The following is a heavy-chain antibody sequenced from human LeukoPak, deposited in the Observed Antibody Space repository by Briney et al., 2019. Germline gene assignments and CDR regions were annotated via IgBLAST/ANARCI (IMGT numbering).Heavy chain of an antibody. CDR1: GFTFSSYA. CDR2: MNTSGGST. J-gene: IGHJ4*02. D-gene: IGHD3-22*01. V-gene: IGHV3-23*01. Sequence: GESLRLSCAASGFTFSSYAMSWVRQAPGKGLELVSGMNTSGGSTAYADSLKGRFTISRDNPRNTLYIQMKSPTAEVTALYYCAIMHPYYDGNGYWVQWGQGTLVTVSS. CDR3: AIMHPYYDGNGYWVQ.